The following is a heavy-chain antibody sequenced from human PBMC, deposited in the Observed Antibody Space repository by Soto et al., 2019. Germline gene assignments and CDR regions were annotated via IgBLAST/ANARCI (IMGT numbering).Heavy chain of an antibody. CDR1: GGTFSRHA. Sequence: QVQLVQSGAEVRKPGSSVKVSCKASGGTFSRHAISWVRQAPGQGLEWMGGIITIFGTANHAQKFQGRVTIIADESTSTVYTELSSLRSEDTAMYYCARGWGYDSNDYYYAYWGQGTLVIVSS. D-gene: IGHD3-22*01. V-gene: IGHV1-69*01. J-gene: IGHJ4*02. CDR3: ARGWGYDSNDYYYAY. CDR2: IITIFGTA.